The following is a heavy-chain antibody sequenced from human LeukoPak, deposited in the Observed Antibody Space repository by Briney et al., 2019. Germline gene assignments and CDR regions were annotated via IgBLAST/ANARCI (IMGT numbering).Heavy chain of an antibody. CDR2: IYHSGST. CDR3: ARHARLGVVNY. J-gene: IGHJ4*02. D-gene: IGHD3-3*01. CDR1: GGSISSGGYS. V-gene: IGHV4-30-2*03. Sequence: KPSQTLSLTCAVSGGSISSGGYSWSWIRQPPGKGLEWIGYIYHSGSTYYNPSLKSRVTISVDTSKNQFSLNLSSVTAADTAVYYCARHARLGVVNYWGQGTLVTVSS.